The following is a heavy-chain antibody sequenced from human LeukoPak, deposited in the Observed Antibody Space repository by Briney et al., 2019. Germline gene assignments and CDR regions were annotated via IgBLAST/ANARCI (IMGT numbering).Heavy chain of an antibody. J-gene: IGHJ4*02. CDR3: ARASTQGETDY. CDR1: GGSFSGYY. Sequence: PSETLSLTCAVYGGSFSGYYWSWIRQPPGKGLEWIGEINHSGSTYYNPSLKSRVTISVDTSKNQFSLKLSSVTAADTAVYYCARASTQGETDYWGQGTLVTVSS. V-gene: IGHV4-34*01. CDR2: INHSGST. D-gene: IGHD3-10*01.